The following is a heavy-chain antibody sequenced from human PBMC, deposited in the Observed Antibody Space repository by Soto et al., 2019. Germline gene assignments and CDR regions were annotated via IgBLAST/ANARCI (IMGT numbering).Heavy chain of an antibody. CDR1: GFTFSSYG. Sequence: QVQLVESGGGVVQPGRSLRLSCAASGFTFSSYGMHWVRQAPGKGLEWVAVISYDGSNKYYADSVKGRFTISRDNSKNTLYLQMNSLRAEDTAVYYCAKDRRGYSYGPLDYWGQGTLVTVSS. V-gene: IGHV3-30*18. CDR3: AKDRRGYSYGPLDY. J-gene: IGHJ4*02. CDR2: ISYDGSNK. D-gene: IGHD5-18*01.